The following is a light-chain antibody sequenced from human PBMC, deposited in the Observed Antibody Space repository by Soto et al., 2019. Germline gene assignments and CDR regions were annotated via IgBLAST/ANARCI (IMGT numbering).Light chain of an antibody. CDR2: WAS. CDR3: QQSYSSPLT. Sequence: DIVMTQSPDSLAVSLGVRATINCKSSQSVLHTSYNKNYLAWYQQKPGHPPKVLIYWASTRESGVPDRFSGSGSGTDFTLTISDLQAEDVAVYYCQQSYSSPLTFGGGTKVEIK. CDR1: QSVLHTSYNKNY. V-gene: IGKV4-1*01. J-gene: IGKJ4*01.